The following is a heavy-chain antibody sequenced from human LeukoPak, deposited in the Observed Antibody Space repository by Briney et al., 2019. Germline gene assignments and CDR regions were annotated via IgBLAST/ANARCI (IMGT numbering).Heavy chain of an antibody. J-gene: IGHJ4*02. D-gene: IGHD5-18*01. CDR1: GFTFSSYG. CDR2: ISYDGSEI. Sequence: GRSLRLSCAASGFTFSSYGMHWVRQAPGKGLEWVTSISYDGSEIYYAVSVKGRFTISRDNSKNTLYLQMNSLRAEDTAVYYCAKDREGRGYNYGSYFDYWGQGTPVTVSS. V-gene: IGHV3-30*18. CDR3: AKDREGRGYNYGSYFDY.